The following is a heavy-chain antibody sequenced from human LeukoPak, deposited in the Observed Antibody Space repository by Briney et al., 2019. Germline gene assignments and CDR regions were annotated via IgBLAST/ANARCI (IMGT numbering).Heavy chain of an antibody. D-gene: IGHD3-22*01. J-gene: IGHJ4*02. CDR3: ARENYDSSGYYSASGFDY. CDR2: IYSGGSA. V-gene: IGHV3-66*01. Sequence: PGGSLRLSCAASGLTVSSNYMSWVRQAPGKGLEWVSVIYSGGSAYYADSVKGRFTISRDNSKNTLYLQMNSLRAEDTAVYYCARENYDSSGYYSASGFDYWGQGTLVTVSS. CDR1: GLTVSSNY.